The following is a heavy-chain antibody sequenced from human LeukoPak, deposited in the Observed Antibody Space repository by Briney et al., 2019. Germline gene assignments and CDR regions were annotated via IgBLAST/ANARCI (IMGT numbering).Heavy chain of an antibody. Sequence: GASVKVSCKASGYTFTSYDINWVRQATGQGLEWMGWMNPNSGNTGYAQKFQGRVTMTRNTSISTAYMELSSLRSEDTAVYYCARASSGSGSYFYYYYGMDVWGQGTTVTVSS. D-gene: IGHD3-10*01. CDR3: ARASSGSGSYFYYYYGMDV. CDR2: MNPNSGNT. CDR1: GYTFTSYD. J-gene: IGHJ6*02. V-gene: IGHV1-8*01.